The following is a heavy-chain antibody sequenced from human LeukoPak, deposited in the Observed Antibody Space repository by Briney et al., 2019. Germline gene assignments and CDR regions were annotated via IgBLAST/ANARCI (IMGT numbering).Heavy chain of an antibody. CDR1: GYTLTELP. D-gene: IGHD3-16*02. Sequence: ASVKVSCKVSGYTLTELPMHWVRQAPGKRLEWMGGFDPEDGETIYAQKFQGRVTMTEDTSTDTAYMELSSLRSEDTAVYYCATRPVWGSYRYGDDWGQGTLVTVSS. CDR3: ATRPVWGSYRYGDD. V-gene: IGHV1-24*01. J-gene: IGHJ4*02. CDR2: FDPEDGET.